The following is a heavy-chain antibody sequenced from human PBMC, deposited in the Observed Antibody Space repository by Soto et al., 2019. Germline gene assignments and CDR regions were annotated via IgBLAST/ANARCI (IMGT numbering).Heavy chain of an antibody. J-gene: IGHJ5*02. D-gene: IGHD3-10*01. CDR3: ARGRLINIGWFVP. CDR1: GGTFSSYA. Sequence: SVKVSCKASGGTFSSYAISWVRQAPGQGLEWMGGIIPIFGTANYAQKFQGRVTITADESTSTAHMELSSLRSEDTAVYYCARGRLINIGWFVPCGQGTLVTVSS. V-gene: IGHV1-69*13. CDR2: IIPIFGTA.